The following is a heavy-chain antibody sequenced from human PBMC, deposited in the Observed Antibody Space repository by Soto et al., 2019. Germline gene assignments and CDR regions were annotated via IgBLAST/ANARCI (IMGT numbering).Heavy chain of an antibody. CDR1: GGAFNNYG. CDR3: ARDGNLSSSYGDFDY. CDR2: IIPLFSTT. Sequence: QVELVQSGAEVQKPGSSVRVSCKASGGAFNNYGFTWVRQASGQGLEWMGQIIPLFSTTHYAQKFQGRVSITAAGSTSTVHMELSSLTSEDTAVYYCARDGNLSSSYGDFDYWGQGTLVIVSS. J-gene: IGHJ4*02. D-gene: IGHD6-6*01. V-gene: IGHV1-69*01.